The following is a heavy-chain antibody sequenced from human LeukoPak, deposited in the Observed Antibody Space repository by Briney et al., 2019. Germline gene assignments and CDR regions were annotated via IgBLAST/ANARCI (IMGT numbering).Heavy chain of an antibody. CDR3: ARDPTFWSGYYGTYYYYGMDV. V-gene: IGHV3-13*01. D-gene: IGHD3-3*01. Sequence: RPGGSLRLSCSASGFTFSNYDIHWVRQATGKGLEWVSAIGSSGDTYYIDSVKGRFTISRESAKNSLYLQMNSLRAEDTAVYYCARDPTFWSGYYGTYYYYGMDVWGQGTTVTVSS. CDR1: GFTFSNYD. CDR2: IGSSGDT. J-gene: IGHJ6*02.